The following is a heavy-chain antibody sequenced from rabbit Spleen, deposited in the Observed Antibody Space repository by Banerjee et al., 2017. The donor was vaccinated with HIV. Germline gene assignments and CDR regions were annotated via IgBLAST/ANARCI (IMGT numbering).Heavy chain of an antibody. CDR3: ARGGGL. CDR1: GLDFSSSYW. V-gene: IGHV1S47*01. Sequence: QEQLVESGGDLVQPEGSLTLTCKASGLDFSSSYWICWVRQAPGQGLEWIGYFDPVFGSAYYASWLKGRFSISRENTQNTVSLQLNSLTAADPATYFCARGGGLWGPGTLVTVS. J-gene: IGHJ6*01. CDR2: FDPVFGSA.